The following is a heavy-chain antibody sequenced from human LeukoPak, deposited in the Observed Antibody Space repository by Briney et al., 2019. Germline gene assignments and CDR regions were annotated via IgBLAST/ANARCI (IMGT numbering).Heavy chain of an antibody. CDR2: IYYSGST. CDR3: ARGGGCTSFSCDFDY. Sequence: SETLSLTCTVSGGSISSSSYYWGWIRQPPGKGLEWIGNIYYSGSTYYNPSLKSRVTISMDTSKNQFSLKLSSVTAADTAVYYCARGGGCTSFSCDFDYWGQGTLVTVSS. J-gene: IGHJ4*02. CDR1: GGSISSSSYY. D-gene: IGHD2/OR15-2a*01. V-gene: IGHV4-39*07.